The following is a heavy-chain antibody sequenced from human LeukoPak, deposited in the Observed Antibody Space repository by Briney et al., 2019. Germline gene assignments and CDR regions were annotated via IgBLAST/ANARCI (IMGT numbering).Heavy chain of an antibody. Sequence: SVKVSCKASGGTFSSYAISWVRQAPGQGLEWMGGIIPIFGTANYAQKFQGRVTITTDESTSTAYMELSSLRAEDTAVYYCARESIAARTLDYWGQGTLVTVSS. D-gene: IGHD6-6*01. CDR1: GGTFSSYA. CDR3: ARESIAARTLDY. J-gene: IGHJ4*02. V-gene: IGHV1-69*05. CDR2: IIPIFGTA.